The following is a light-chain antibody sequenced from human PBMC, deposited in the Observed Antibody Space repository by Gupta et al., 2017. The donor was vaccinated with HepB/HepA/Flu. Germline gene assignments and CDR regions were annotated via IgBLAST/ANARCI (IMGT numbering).Light chain of an antibody. J-gene: IGKJ1*01. CDR1: QSISSW. CDR2: KAS. V-gene: IGKV1-5*03. CDR3: QQYNSNSET. Sequence: DIQMTQSPSTLSASVGDRVTITFRASQSISSWLAWYQQKPGQAPKLLIQKASSLESGVPSRFSGSGSGTEFTLTISSLQPDDFATYYCQQYNSNSETFGQGTKVEIK.